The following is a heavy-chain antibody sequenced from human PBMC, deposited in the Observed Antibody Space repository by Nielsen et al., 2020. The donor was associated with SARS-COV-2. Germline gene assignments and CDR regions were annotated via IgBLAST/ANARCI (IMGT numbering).Heavy chain of an antibody. V-gene: IGHV1-46*01. Sequence: ASVKVSCKASGYTFTSYDINWVRQAPGQGLEWMGLINPTNGGTTYAQKFLGTVTMTRDTSTSTVYMELSSLRSDDTAVYYCAKSFDSRAWYYYYYGMDVWGQGTAVTVSS. D-gene: IGHD6-19*01. CDR2: INPTNGGT. CDR1: GYTFTSYD. J-gene: IGHJ6*02. CDR3: AKSFDSRAWYYYYYGMDV.